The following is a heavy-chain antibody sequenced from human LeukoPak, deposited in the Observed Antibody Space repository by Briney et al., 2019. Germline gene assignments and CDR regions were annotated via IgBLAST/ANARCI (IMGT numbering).Heavy chain of an antibody. D-gene: IGHD2-2*01. CDR3: AKVWFQLLGIDY. CDR2: IRYDGSNK. Sequence: GGSLRLSCAASGFTFNNFGMHWVRQAPGKGLEWVAFIRYDGSNKYCADSVRGRFTISRDNSKNTLYLQMDSLRVEDTAVYYCAKVWFQLLGIDYWGQGTLVTVSS. J-gene: IGHJ4*02. V-gene: IGHV3-30*02. CDR1: GFTFNNFG.